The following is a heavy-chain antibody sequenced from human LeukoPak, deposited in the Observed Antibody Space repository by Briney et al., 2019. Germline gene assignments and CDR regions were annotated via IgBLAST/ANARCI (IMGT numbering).Heavy chain of an antibody. D-gene: IGHD3-22*01. J-gene: IGHJ4*02. V-gene: IGHV3-23*01. Sequence: QPGGTLRLSCAASGFTFSSYGMSWVRQAPGKGLEWVSAISGRSGSTYYADSVKGRLTISRDNSKNTLYLQMNSLRAEDTAVYYCAKDISGYYYDSSGYNPGGWGQGTLVTVSS. CDR2: ISGRSGST. CDR3: AKDISGYYYDSSGYNPGG. CDR1: GFTFSSYG.